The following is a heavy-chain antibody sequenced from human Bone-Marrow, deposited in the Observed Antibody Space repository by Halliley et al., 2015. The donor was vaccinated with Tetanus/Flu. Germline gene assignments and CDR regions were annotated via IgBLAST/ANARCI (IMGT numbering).Heavy chain of an antibody. CDR2: GSP. D-gene: IGHD5-12*01. J-gene: IGHJ4*02. Sequence: GSPNYNPSLESRVSISVDTSKNQISLKLRSVTAADSAVYYCARVRRLVDRVAAVRIGLVFDYWGQGKMVSVSS. CDR3: ARVRRLVDRVAAVRIGLVFDY. V-gene: IGHV4-4*06.